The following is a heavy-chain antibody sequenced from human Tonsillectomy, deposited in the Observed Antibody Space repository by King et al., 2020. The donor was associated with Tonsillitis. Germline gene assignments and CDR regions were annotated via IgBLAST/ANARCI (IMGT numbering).Heavy chain of an antibody. V-gene: IGHV5-10-1*03. D-gene: IGHD2-2*01. CDR2: IDPSDSYT. Sequence: QLVQSGPEVKKPGESLRISCKGSGYSFTSYWITWVRQMPGKGLEWMGRIDPSDSYTNYSPSFQGHVTISADKSISTAYLQWSSLKASDTAMYYCARQYCSSSSCYAGLWWFDPWGQGTLVTVSS. CDR1: GYSFTSYW. J-gene: IGHJ5*02. CDR3: ARQYCSSSSCYAGLWWFDP.